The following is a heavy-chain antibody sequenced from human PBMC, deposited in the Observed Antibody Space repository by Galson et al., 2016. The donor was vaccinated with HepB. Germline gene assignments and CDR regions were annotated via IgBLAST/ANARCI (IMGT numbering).Heavy chain of an antibody. Sequence: SLRLSCAASGLTVSRSYMSWVRQAPGKGLEWVSIVHSGGSTYYSDSVKGRFTISRDTSKNTLYLQMNSPRADDTAVYHCAREYASYGDPARYYYFEKDVWGQGTTVTVSS. CDR3: AREYASYGDPARYYYFEKDV. J-gene: IGHJ6*02. CDR1: GLTVSRSY. CDR2: VHSGGST. D-gene: IGHD4-17*01. V-gene: IGHV3-66*01.